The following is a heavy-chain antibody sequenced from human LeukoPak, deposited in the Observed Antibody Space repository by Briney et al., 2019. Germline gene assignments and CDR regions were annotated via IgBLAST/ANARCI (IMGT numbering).Heavy chain of an antibody. Sequence: PSGTLRLTCAVSGFTFRGYIRNWVRQAPGKGLEWVSYISTSDSTKYYADSVNGRITIFNDNDKNSPHLQMNSLTADDTAVYYCARAVSGDSYGLVYHYFYTDVWGKGTTVTVSS. CDR3: ARAVSGDSYGLVYHYFYTDV. V-gene: IGHV3-48*04. CDR2: ISTSDSTK. CDR1: GFTFRGYI. J-gene: IGHJ6*03. D-gene: IGHD5-18*01.